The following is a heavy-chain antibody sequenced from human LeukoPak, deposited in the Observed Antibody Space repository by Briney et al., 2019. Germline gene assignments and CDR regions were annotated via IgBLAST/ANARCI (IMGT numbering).Heavy chain of an antibody. CDR2: ISAYNGNT. J-gene: IGHJ4*02. CDR3: ARVYLAHFWGGYNDY. D-gene: IGHD3-3*02. CDR1: GYTFTSYG. Sequence: GPVKVSCKASGYTFTSYGISWVRQAPGQGLEWMGWISAYNGNTNYAQKLQGRVTMTTDTSTSTAYMELRSLRSDDTAVYYCARVYLAHFWGGYNDYWGQGTLVTVSS. V-gene: IGHV1-18*01.